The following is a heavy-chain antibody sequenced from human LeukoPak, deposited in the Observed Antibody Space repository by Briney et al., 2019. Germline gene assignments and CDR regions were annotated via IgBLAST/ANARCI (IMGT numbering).Heavy chain of an antibody. CDR2: IIPISGTA. Sequence: SVKVSCKASGGTFSSYAISWVRQAPGQGLEWMGGIIPISGTANYAQKFQGRVTITADESTSTAYMELSSLRSEDTAVYYCARDETVDGAFDIWGQGTMVTVSS. J-gene: IGHJ3*02. CDR1: GGTFSSYA. D-gene: IGHD2-21*01. V-gene: IGHV1-69*13. CDR3: ARDETVDGAFDI.